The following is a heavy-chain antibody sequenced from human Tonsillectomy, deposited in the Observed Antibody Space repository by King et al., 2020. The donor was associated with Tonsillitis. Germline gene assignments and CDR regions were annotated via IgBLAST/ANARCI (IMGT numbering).Heavy chain of an antibody. V-gene: IGHV3-30*03. CDR3: ASPYDSSGYLDY. CDR1: GFTFSNYG. D-gene: IGHD3-22*01. J-gene: IGHJ4*02. CDR2: ISYDGSYK. Sequence: VQLVESGGGVVQPGRSLRLSCAASGFTFSNYGMHWVRQAPGKGLEWVAVISYDGSYKYYADSVKGRFTISRDNSKNTLSLQMNSLRAEDTAVYFCASPYDSSGYLDYWGQGTLVTVSS.